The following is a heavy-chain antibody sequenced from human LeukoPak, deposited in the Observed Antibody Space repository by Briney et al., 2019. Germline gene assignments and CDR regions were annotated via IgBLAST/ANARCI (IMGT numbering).Heavy chain of an antibody. CDR3: ARTHASYYGSTCYYGMDV. J-gene: IGHJ6*02. V-gene: IGHV3-48*03. Sequence: GGSLRLSCAASGFTFSSYEMNWVRQAPGKGLEWVSYISSSGSTTYYADSVKGRFTISRDNAKNSLYLQMNSLRAEDTAVYYCARTHASYYGSTCYYGMDVWGQGTTVTVSS. CDR1: GFTFSSYE. D-gene: IGHD3-22*01. CDR2: ISSSGSTT.